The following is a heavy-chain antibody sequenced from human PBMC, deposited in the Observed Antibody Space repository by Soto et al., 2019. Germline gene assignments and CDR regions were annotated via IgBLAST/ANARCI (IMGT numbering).Heavy chain of an antibody. Sequence: ASVKVSCKVSGYTLTELSMHWVRQAPGKGLEWMGGFDPEDGKTIYAQKFQGRVTMTEDTSTDTAYMELSSLRSEDTAVYYCATYAMGSSTSCQTLLAYWGQGTLVTVAS. V-gene: IGHV1-24*01. CDR1: GYTLTELS. CDR2: FDPEDGKT. J-gene: IGHJ4*02. D-gene: IGHD2-2*01. CDR3: ATYAMGSSTSCQTLLAY.